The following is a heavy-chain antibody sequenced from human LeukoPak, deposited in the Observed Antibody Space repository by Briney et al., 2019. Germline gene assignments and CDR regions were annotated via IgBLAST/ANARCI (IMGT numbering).Heavy chain of an antibody. D-gene: IGHD6-13*01. CDR1: GGTFSSYA. V-gene: IGHV1-69*11. J-gene: IGHJ4*02. Sequence: ASVKVSCKASGGTFSSYAFSWVRQAPGQRLEWMGRIILILATEFYAQKVEDRLTITADPSTRPAYMELSSLTSDDTAEYYCARDRRAAGGFFSPEYWGQGTQVTVSS. CDR2: IILILATE. CDR3: ARDRRAAGGFFSPEY.